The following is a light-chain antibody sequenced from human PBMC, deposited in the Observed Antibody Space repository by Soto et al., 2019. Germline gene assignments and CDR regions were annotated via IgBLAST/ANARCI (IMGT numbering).Light chain of an antibody. CDR2: DAT. V-gene: IGKV3-11*01. CDR3: QQRYSWPPLT. CDR1: QSVQIY. Sequence: EVVLTQSPGTLSLSLGERATLSCRASQSVQIYVAWSQQRPGQAPRLLIYDATNRATGIPARFSGSGSGTDFTLTISSLEPEDFAVYYCQQRYSWPPLTFGGGTKVEIK. J-gene: IGKJ4*01.